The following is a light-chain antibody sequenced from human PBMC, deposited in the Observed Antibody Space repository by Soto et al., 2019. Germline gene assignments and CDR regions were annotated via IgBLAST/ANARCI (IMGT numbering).Light chain of an antibody. CDR2: AAS. CDR1: QSISTN. J-gene: IGKJ1*01. CDR3: QQSYRTLRT. Sequence: DIQMTQSPSSLSASVGDRVTITCRASQSISTNLNWYQQKPGKAPKLLIYAASSLQSGVPSRFSGSASGTDFTLTITSLQPEDFATYYCQQSYRTLRTFGQGTKVEIK. V-gene: IGKV1-39*01.